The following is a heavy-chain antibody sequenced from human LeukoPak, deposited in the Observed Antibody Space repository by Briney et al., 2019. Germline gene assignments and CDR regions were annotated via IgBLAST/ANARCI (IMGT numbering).Heavy chain of an antibody. V-gene: IGHV4-34*01. J-gene: IGHJ5*02. D-gene: IGHD2-2*01. CDR3: ARGRIVVVPAARNWFDP. CDR1: GGSFSGYY. Sequence: SETLSLTCAVYGGSFSGYYWSWIRQPPGKGLEWIGEISHSGSSNYNPSLKSRVSISVETSKNQFPLKLRSVAAADTAVYYFARGRIVVVPAARNWFDPWGQGTLVTVSS. CDR2: ISHSGSS.